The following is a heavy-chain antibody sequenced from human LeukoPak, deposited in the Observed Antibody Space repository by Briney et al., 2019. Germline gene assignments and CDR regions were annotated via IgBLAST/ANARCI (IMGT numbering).Heavy chain of an antibody. J-gene: IGHJ4*02. CDR3: AKLIDYGDFPWGDY. V-gene: IGHV3-30*18. Sequence: GGSLRLSCAASGFTFSSYGMHWVRQAPGKGLEWVAVISYDGSNKYYADSVKGRFTISRDNSKNTLYLQMNSLRAEDTAVYYCAKLIDYGDFPWGDYWGQGTLVTVSP. CDR2: ISYDGSNK. CDR1: GFTFSSYG. D-gene: IGHD4-17*01.